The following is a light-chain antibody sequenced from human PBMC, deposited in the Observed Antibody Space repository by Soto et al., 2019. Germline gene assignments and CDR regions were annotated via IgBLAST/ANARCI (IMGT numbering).Light chain of an antibody. CDR2: AAS. CDR1: QSVSSK. CDR3: QQYENLPT. Sequence: EIVLTQSPGTLSLSPGERVTLSCRASQSVSSKLAWYQQRPGQAPRLLIYAASTRATGVPSRFSGSGSGTEFIFTISRLQPEDIATYYCQQYENLPTFGQGTRLEI. V-gene: IGKV3-15*01. J-gene: IGKJ5*01.